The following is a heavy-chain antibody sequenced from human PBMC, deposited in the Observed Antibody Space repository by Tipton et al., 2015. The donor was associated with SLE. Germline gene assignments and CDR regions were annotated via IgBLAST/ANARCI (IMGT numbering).Heavy chain of an antibody. CDR3: ARHVGAWSGHPGHYYYYMDV. J-gene: IGHJ6*03. CDR2: IYHSGST. Sequence: TLSLTCAVSGYSISSGYYWGWIRQPPGKGLEWIGNIYHSGSTYYNPSLKSRVTISVDTSKNQFSLKLSSVTAADTAVYYCARHVGAWSGHPGHYYYYMDVWGKGTTVTVSS. CDR1: GYSISSGYY. V-gene: IGHV4-38-2*01. D-gene: IGHD3-3*01.